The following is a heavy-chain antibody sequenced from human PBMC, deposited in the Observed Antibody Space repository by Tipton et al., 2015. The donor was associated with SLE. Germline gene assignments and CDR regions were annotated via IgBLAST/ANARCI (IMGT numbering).Heavy chain of an antibody. V-gene: IGHV4-59*11. CDR3: ARDEVGAGAFDI. CDR1: GGFISSHY. CDR2: IYFTGST. Sequence: TLSLTCTVSGGFISSHYWGWIRQPPGKGLEWIGYIYFTGSTNYNPSLKSRVTISVDTSKNQVSLRLTSVTAADTAVYYCARDEVGAGAFDIWGQGTMVTVSS. J-gene: IGHJ3*02. D-gene: IGHD1-26*01.